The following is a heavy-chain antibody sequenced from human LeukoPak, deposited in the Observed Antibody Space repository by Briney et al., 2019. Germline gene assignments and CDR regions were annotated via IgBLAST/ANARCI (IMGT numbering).Heavy chain of an antibody. Sequence: GGSLRLSCATSGFSFSSYAMSWVRQAPGKGLEWVSAMSSSDDGRYDAASVRGRFTISRDTSRSTLYLQMNSLRAEDTAVYYCARCWGSGIYLFDAFDIWGQGTMVTVSS. CDR2: MSSSDDGR. J-gene: IGHJ3*02. D-gene: IGHD1-26*01. V-gene: IGHV3-23*01. CDR1: GFSFSSYA. CDR3: ARCWGSGIYLFDAFDI.